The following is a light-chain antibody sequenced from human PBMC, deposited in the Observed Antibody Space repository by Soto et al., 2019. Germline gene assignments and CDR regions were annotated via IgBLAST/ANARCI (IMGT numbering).Light chain of an antibody. V-gene: IGKV1-39*01. CDR2: GAS. J-gene: IGKJ1*01. Sequence: IRMTQSPASLSASVGDRLTITCRASQSITTSLNWYQQTPGKAPKVLIFGASNLQSGVPSRFSGSGSGTDFTLTITSLQPEDFATYYCQQSFTIPRPFGQGTKVAIK. CDR1: QSITTS. CDR3: QQSFTIPRP.